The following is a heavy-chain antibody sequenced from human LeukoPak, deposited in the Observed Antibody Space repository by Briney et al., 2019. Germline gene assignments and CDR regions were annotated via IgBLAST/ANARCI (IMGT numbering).Heavy chain of an antibody. J-gene: IGHJ3*02. CDR1: GFTFSSYE. Sequence: PGGSLRLSCAASGFTFSSYEMNWVRQAPGKGLEWVSYISSSGSTIYYADSVKGRFTISRDNAKDSLYLQMNSLRAEDMAVYYCARSGYFPAPGAFDIWGQGTMVTVSS. D-gene: IGHD3-3*01. CDR3: ARSGYFPAPGAFDI. V-gene: IGHV3-48*03. CDR2: ISSSGSTI.